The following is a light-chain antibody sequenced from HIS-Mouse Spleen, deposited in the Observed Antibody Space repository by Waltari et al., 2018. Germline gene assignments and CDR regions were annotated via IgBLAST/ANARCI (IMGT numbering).Light chain of an antibody. V-gene: IGKV2-28*01. CDR3: MQALQTPFT. CDR2: LGS. Sequence: DIVMTQSPLSLPVTPGEPASISCRSSQSLLHSNGYNYLDWYLQKPGQSPQLLIYLGSNRASWVPARFSGSGSGTDFTLKISRVEAEDVGVYYCMQALQTPFTFGPGTKVDIK. CDR1: QSLLHSNGYNY. J-gene: IGKJ3*01.